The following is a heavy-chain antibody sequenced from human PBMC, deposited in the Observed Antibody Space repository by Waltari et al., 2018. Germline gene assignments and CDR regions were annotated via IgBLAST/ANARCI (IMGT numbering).Heavy chain of an antibody. D-gene: IGHD6-6*01. Sequence: EVQLVESGGGLVKPGGCLRRSCAASGFTFSSYSMNWVRQAPGKGLELVSSISSSSSYIYYADSVKGRFTISRDNAKNSLYLQMNSLRAEDTAVYYCAREYSSSSYLDYWGQGTLVTVSS. CDR3: AREYSSSSYLDY. J-gene: IGHJ4*02. CDR1: GFTFSSYS. CDR2: ISSSSSYI. V-gene: IGHV3-21*01.